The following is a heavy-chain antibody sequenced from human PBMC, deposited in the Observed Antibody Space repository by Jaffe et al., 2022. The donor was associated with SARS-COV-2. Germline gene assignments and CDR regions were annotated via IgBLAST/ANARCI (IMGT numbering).Heavy chain of an antibody. D-gene: IGHD3-3*01. J-gene: IGHJ4*02. CDR1: GFTFSSYA. V-gene: IGHV3-23*01. CDR2: ISGSGGST. Sequence: EVQLLESGGGLVQPGGSLRLSCAASGFTFSSYAMSWVRQAPGKGLEWVSAISGSGGSTYYADSVKGRFTISRDNSKNTLYLQMNSLRAEDTAIYYCAKVLGSGYQGDYWGQGTLVTVSS. CDR3: AKVLGSGYQGDY.